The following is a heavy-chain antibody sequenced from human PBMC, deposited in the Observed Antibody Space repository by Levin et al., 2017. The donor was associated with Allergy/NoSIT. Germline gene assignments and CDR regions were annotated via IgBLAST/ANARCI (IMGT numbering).Heavy chain of an antibody. CDR2: VYYSASI. V-gene: IGHV4-59*01. CDR1: GASISTDY. Sequence: SQTLSLTCTVSGASISTDYWTWIRQPPGKGLEWVGYVYYSASINYNPSLKSRVTISLDTSKNQFSLRLSSVTAADTAVYYCARAAYRPYYFNNWGQGTLVTVSS. CDR3: ARAAYRPYYFNN. D-gene: IGHD2-2*01. J-gene: IGHJ4*02.